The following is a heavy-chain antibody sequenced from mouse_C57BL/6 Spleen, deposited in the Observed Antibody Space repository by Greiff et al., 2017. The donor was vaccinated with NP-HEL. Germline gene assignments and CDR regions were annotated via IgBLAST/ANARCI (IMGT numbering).Heavy chain of an antibody. CDR2: INPNYGTT. CDR3: ARSLMGDYDGAWFAY. V-gene: IGHV1-39*01. D-gene: IGHD2-4*01. Sequence: VQLKESGPELVKPGASVKISCKASGYSFTDYNMNWVKQSNGKSLEWIGVINPNYGTTSYNQKFKGKATLTVDQSSSTAYMQLNSLTSEDSAVYYCARSLMGDYDGAWFAYWGQGTLVTVSA. J-gene: IGHJ3*01. CDR1: GYSFTDYN.